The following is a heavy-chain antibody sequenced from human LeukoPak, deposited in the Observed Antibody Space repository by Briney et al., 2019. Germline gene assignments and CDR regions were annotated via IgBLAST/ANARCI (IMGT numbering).Heavy chain of an antibody. V-gene: IGHV4-39*01. D-gene: IGHD1-1*01. Sequence: SESLSLTRTLVAGSMSTTRSDSGWIRQPPGKGLEWIGSIYYSGSTYYNPSLNRRITIPVNRYKNHSSLKLRPPTGPDTAVFYGAERSSWNAPLFDYWGQGTLVTVSS. J-gene: IGHJ4*02. CDR1: AGSMSTTRSD. CDR3: AERSSWNAPLFDY. CDR2: IYYSGST.